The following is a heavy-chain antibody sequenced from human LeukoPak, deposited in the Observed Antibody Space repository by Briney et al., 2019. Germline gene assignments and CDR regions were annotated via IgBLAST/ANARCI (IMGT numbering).Heavy chain of an antibody. V-gene: IGHV1-2*02. CDR3: ARSLPPTGYNRLDY. Sequence: ASVKVSCKTSGYTFTDYYTHWVRQAPGQGLEWMGWINPNSGGTNYAQEFQGRVTMTRDTSINTAYMELSMLRSDDTAVYYCARSLPPTGYNRLDYWGQGTLVTVSS. CDR1: GYTFTDYY. J-gene: IGHJ4*02. D-gene: IGHD3-9*01. CDR2: INPNSGGT.